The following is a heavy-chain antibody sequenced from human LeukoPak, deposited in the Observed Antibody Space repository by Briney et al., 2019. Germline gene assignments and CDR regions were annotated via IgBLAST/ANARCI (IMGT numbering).Heavy chain of an antibody. D-gene: IGHD4-11*01. CDR2: IYYSGST. CDR1: GGSISSYY. J-gene: IGHJ4*02. CDR3: AREYSNFDY. V-gene: IGHV4-59*01. Sequence: SETLSLTCTVSGGSISSYYWSWIRQPPGKGLEWIGYIYYSGSTNYNPSLKSRVTISVDTSKNQFSLKLSSVTAADTAVYCCAREYSNFDYWGQGTLVTVSS.